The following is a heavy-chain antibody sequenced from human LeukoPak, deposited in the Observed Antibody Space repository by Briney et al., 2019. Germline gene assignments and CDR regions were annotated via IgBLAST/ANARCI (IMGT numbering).Heavy chain of an antibody. V-gene: IGHV4-59*01. Sequence: PSETLSLTCTVSGRSISSYYWSWIRQPPGKGLEWIRYIYYSGSTNNNPSLKRRVTISVDTSKNQFSLKLSSVTAADTAVYYCARGHMENWGAPFDYWGQGTLVTVSS. J-gene: IGHJ4*02. CDR2: IYYSGST. CDR3: ARGHMENWGAPFDY. D-gene: IGHD7-27*01. CDR1: GRSISSYY.